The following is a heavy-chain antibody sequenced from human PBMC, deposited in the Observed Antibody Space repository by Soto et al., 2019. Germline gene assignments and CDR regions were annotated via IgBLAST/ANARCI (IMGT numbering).Heavy chain of an antibody. CDR3: ASWGGVIRRGIDY. D-gene: IGHD3-16*02. V-gene: IGHV3-30*03. J-gene: IGHJ4*02. Sequence: QVQLVESGGGVVQPGRSLRLSCAASGFTFSSYGMHWVRQAPGKGLEWVAVISYDGSNKYYADSVKGRFTISRDNSKNTLYLQMNSLRAEDTAVYYCASWGGVIRRGIDYWGQGTLVTVSS. CDR2: ISYDGSNK. CDR1: GFTFSSYG.